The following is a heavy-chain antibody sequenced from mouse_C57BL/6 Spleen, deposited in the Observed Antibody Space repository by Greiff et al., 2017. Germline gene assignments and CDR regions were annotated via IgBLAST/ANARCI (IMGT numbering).Heavy chain of an antibody. D-gene: IGHD2-4*01. J-gene: IGHJ3*01. CDR3: TRGGDYAWFAY. CDR1: GYTFTDYE. Sequence: VKLQESGAELVRPGASVTLSCKASGYTFTDYEMHWVKQTPVHGLEWIGAIDPETGGTAYNQKFKGKAILTADKSSSTAYMELRSLTSEDSAVYYCTRGGDYAWFAYWGQGTLVTVSA. V-gene: IGHV1-15*01. CDR2: IDPETGGT.